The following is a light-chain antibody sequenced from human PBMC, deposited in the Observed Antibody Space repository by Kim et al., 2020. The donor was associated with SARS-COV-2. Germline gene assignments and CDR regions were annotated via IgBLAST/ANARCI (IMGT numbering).Light chain of an antibody. CDR3: QSADSTVSFGVL. V-gene: IGLV3-25*03. CDR1: GLPKHS. Sequence: PRQTARHTCSADGLPKHSASWYHQEPGQAPDLLLYKDTERSSVSPERFSGSSSGTTVTLTISGVQAEDEADYYCQSADSTVSFGVLFGGGTRLTVL. CDR2: KDT. J-gene: IGLJ2*01.